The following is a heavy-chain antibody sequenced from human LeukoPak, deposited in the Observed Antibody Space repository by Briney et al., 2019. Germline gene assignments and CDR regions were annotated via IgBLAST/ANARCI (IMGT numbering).Heavy chain of an antibody. CDR3: AREECSSSSCYTFDH. Sequence: GRSLRLSCAASGFTFSIYAMHWVRQAPGKGLEWVAFISHEGSNIYYEDSVKGRLTISRDNSKNTLYLQMNSLRAEDTAVYYCAREECSSSSCYTFDHWGQGTLVTVSS. CDR1: GFTFSIYA. V-gene: IGHV3-30*16. CDR2: ISHEGSNI. D-gene: IGHD2-2*02. J-gene: IGHJ4*02.